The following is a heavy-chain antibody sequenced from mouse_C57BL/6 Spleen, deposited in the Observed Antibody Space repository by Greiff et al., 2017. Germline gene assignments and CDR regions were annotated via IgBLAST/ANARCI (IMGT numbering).Heavy chain of an antibody. J-gene: IGHJ1*03. Sequence: EVKLQESGPELVKPGASVKIPCKASGYTFTDYNMDWVKQSHGTSLEWIGDINPNNGGTIYNQKFKGKATLTVDKSSSTAYMELRSLTSEDTAVYYCARSYGSSPWYFDVWGTGTTVTVSS. V-gene: IGHV1-18*01. CDR3: ARSYGSSPWYFDV. CDR2: INPNNGGT. D-gene: IGHD1-1*01. CDR1: GYTFTDYN.